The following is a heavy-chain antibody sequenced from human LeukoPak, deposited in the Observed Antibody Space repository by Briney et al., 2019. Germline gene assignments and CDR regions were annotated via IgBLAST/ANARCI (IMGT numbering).Heavy chain of an antibody. CDR1: GYTFTAYY. CDR2: IDPNSGDT. CDR3: ANWGNGY. D-gene: IGHD3-16*01. V-gene: IGHV1-2*06. Sequence: GASVKVSCRASGYTFTAYYIHWVRQAPGQGLEWMGRIDPNSGDTDYAQHFQGRVTMTRDTSVSTAYMELSRLRSDDTAVCYCANWGNGYWGQGTLVTVSS. J-gene: IGHJ4*02.